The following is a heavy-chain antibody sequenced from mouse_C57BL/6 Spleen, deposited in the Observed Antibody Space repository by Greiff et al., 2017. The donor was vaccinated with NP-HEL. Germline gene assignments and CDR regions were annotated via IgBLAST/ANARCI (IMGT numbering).Heavy chain of an antibody. J-gene: IGHJ4*01. CDR3: ARSNYYGSSHYAMDY. CDR1: GFTFSDYG. V-gene: IGHV5-17*01. CDR2: ISSGSSTI. Sequence: EVQLVESGGGLVKPGGSLKLSCAASGFTFSDYGMHWVRQAPEKGLEWVAYISSGSSTIYYADTVKGRFTISRDNAKNTLFLQMTSLRSEDTAMYYCARSNYYGSSHYAMDYWGQGTSVTVSS. D-gene: IGHD1-1*01.